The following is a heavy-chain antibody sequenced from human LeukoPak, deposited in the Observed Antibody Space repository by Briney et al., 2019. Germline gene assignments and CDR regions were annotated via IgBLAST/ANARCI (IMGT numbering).Heavy chain of an antibody. CDR1: GFTFSSYA. CDR3: ASLTAALGFYYGVAV. CDR2: ISYDSRHK. Sequence: GGSLRLSCAASGFTFSSYAMHWVRQAPGKGLEWVALISYDSRHKKYADAVKGRFTVSRDNSTLYLQMNSLRTEDTAIYFCASLTAALGFYYGVAVWGQGTTVTVSS. V-gene: IGHV3-30-3*01. D-gene: IGHD2-21*02. J-gene: IGHJ6*02.